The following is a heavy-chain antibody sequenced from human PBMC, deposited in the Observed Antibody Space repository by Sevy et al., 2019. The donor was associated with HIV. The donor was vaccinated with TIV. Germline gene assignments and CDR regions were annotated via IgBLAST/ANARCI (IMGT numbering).Heavy chain of an antibody. J-gene: IGHJ3*02. CDR1: GLSVSRNY. Sequence: GGSLRLSCAASGLSVSRNYLSWVRQAPGKGLEWVSVIYAGGSTYYADSVKGRYTVSKDKAKNTLYYQMNSLSAEDTAVYYCASQLGIGAFDIWGQGTMVTVSS. CDR2: IYAGGST. D-gene: IGHD7-27*01. CDR3: ASQLGIGAFDI. V-gene: IGHV3-53*01.